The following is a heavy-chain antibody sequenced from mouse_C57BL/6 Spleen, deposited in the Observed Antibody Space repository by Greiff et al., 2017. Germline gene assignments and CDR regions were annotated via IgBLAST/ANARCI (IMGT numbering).Heavy chain of an antibody. J-gene: IGHJ4*01. V-gene: IGHV1-47*01. CDR1: GYTFTTYP. CDR2: FHPYNDDT. CDR3: ARMHWSGYAMDY. Sequence: VKLQESGAELVKPGASVKMSCKASGYTFTTYPIEWMKQNHGKSLEWIGNFHPYNDDTKYNEKFKGKATLTVEKSSSTVYLVLSRLTSDDSAVYYCARMHWSGYAMDYWGQGTSVTVSS. D-gene: IGHD4-1*01.